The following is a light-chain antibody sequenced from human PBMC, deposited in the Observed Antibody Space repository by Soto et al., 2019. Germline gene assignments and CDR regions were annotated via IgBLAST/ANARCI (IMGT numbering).Light chain of an antibody. V-gene: IGLV1-40*01. CDR2: GNS. J-gene: IGLJ2*01. Sequence: QSVLTQPPSASGTPGQRVTIPCSGSSSNIGSNFVNWYQQLPGTAPKLLIYGNSNRPSGVPDRFSGSKSGTSASLAITGLQAEDEADYYCQSYDSSLSAVVFGGGTKVTVL. CDR3: QSYDSSLSAVV. CDR1: SSNIGSNF.